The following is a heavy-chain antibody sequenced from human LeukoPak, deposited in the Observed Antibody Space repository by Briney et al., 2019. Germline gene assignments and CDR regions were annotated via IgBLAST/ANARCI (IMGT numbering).Heavy chain of an antibody. V-gene: IGHV1-8*01. D-gene: IGHD6-13*01. CDR2: MNPNSGNT. CDR3: ARGLAAAGEGTFDP. J-gene: IGHJ5*02. CDR1: GYTFTSYD. Sequence: ASVKVSCKASGYTFTSYDINWVRQATGQGLEWMGWMNPNSGNTGYAQKFQGRVTMTRNTSISTAYMELSSLRSEGTAVYYCARGLAAAGEGTFDPWGQGTLVTVSS.